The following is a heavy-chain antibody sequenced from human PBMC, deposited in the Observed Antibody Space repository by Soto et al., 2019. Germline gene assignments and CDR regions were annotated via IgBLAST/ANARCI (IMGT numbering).Heavy chain of an antibody. Sequence: PSETLSLTCTVSGGSISSSSYYWGWIRQPPGKGLEWIGNIFYSGGTNYNPSLKSRVTISLDTSKNQFSLKLSSVTAADTAVYYCARDFNSIFDDFADTRWNFDPWGQGTLVTVSS. CDR1: GGSISSSSYY. CDR3: ARDFNSIFDDFADTRWNFDP. J-gene: IGHJ5*02. V-gene: IGHV4-39*02. D-gene: IGHD3-3*02. CDR2: IFYSGGT.